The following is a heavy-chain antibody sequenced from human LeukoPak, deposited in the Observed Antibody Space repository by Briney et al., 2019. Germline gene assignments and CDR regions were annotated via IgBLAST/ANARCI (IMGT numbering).Heavy chain of an antibody. D-gene: IGHD6-19*01. CDR2: IYYSGST. CDR3: ASYRQWLAETNFDY. CDR1: GGSFSGYY. Sequence: SETLSLTCAVYGGSFSGYYWSWIRQPPGKGLEWIGSIYYSGSTYYNPSLKSRVTISVDTSKNQFSLKLSSVTAADTAVYYCASYRQWLAETNFDYWGQGTLVTVSS. J-gene: IGHJ4*02. V-gene: IGHV4-34*01.